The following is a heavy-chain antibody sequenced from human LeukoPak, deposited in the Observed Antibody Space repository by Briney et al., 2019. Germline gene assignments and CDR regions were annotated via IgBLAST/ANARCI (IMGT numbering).Heavy chain of an antibody. J-gene: IGHJ3*02. CDR2: IIPIFGTA. Sequence: GASVKVSCKASGGTFSSYAISWVRQAPGQGLEWMGGIIPIFGTANYAQKFQGRVTITADESTSTAYMELSSLRSEDTAVYYCAGDGQGENAFDIWGQGTMVTVSS. D-gene: IGHD1-26*01. CDR3: AGDGQGENAFDI. V-gene: IGHV1-69*13. CDR1: GGTFSSYA.